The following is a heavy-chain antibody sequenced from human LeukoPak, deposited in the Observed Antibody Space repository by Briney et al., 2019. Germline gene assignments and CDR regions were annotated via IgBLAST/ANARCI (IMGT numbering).Heavy chain of an antibody. CDR2: IIPIFGTA. D-gene: IGHD3-9*01. V-gene: IGHV1-69*13. J-gene: IGHJ6*02. CDR1: GGTFSSYA. Sequence: ASVKVSCNASGGTFSSYAIIWVRQAPGQGLEWMGGIIPIFGTANYAQKFQGRVTITADESTSTAYMELSSLRSEDTAVYYCARAYYDILTGYPRYYYYYGMDVWGQGTTVTVSS. CDR3: ARAYYDILTGYPRYYYYYGMDV.